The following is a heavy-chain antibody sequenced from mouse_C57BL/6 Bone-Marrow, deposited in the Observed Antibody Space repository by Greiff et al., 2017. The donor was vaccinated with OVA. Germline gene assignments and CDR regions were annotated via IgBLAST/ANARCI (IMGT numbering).Heavy chain of an antibody. Sequence: VQLQQSGPVLVKPGASVKMSCKASGYTFTDYYMNWVKQSPGKSLEWIGVINPYNGGTSYNQKFKGKATLTVDRASSTAYMELNSLTSEDSAVYYCARLDLLGYWGQGTTLTVSS. D-gene: IGHD1-1*01. CDR2: INPYNGGT. CDR1: GYTFTDYY. J-gene: IGHJ2*01. V-gene: IGHV1-19*01. CDR3: ARLDLLGY.